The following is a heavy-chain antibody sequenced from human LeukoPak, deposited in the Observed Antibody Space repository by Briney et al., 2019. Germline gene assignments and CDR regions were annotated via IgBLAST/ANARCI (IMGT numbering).Heavy chain of an antibody. CDR3: AREMLSYVDALDI. V-gene: IGHV3-53*01. CDR2: IYSGVNT. Sequence: GRSLTLSCAASGFDVSDKFMAWVRQAPGKGLEWVSVIYSGVNTYYADSVKGRFTISRDNAKNRLFLQMSSLRAEDTAVYYCAREMLSYVDALDIWGEGTVVTVPS. D-gene: IGHD5-18*01. CDR1: GFDVSDKF. J-gene: IGHJ3*02.